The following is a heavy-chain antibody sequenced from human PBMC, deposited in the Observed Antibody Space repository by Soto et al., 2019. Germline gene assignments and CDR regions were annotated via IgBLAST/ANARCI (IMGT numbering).Heavy chain of an antibody. CDR3: ARDNGYYDF. Sequence: QIQMVQSGAEVKQPGASVKISCKTSGYTFSSYSINWVRQAPGQGLEWMAWISNTSGNTHYAERVQGRVTVTLDKSARTAFMEMWGLTSDDTAVYFCARDNGYYDFWGQGTLVTVSS. J-gene: IGHJ4*02. CDR1: GYTFSSYS. V-gene: IGHV1-18*01. CDR2: ISNTSGNT. D-gene: IGHD2-8*01.